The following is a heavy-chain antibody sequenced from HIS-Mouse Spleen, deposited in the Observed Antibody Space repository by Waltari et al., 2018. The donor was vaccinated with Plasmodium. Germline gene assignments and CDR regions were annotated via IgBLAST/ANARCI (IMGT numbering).Heavy chain of an antibody. Sequence: QVQLVESGGGVVQPGRSLRLPCAASGFTCGSYGRHWVHQGPGKGLGWVEVISYDGSNKYYADSVKGRFTISRDNSKNTLYLQMNSLRAEDTAVYYCAKEVLGYYDFWSRPDYWGQGTLVTVSS. V-gene: IGHV3-30*18. D-gene: IGHD3-3*01. CDR2: ISYDGSNK. CDR3: AKEVLGYYDFWSRPDY. CDR1: GFTCGSYG. J-gene: IGHJ4*02.